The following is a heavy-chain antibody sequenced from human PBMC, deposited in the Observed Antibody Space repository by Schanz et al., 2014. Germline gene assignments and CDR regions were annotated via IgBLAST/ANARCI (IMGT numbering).Heavy chain of an antibody. CDR3: AKGRFGELSAFDI. V-gene: IGHV3-23*01. J-gene: IGHJ3*02. Sequence: EVQLLESGGGLVQPGGSLRLSCEASGFRFGNYGMSWVRQAPWKGLEWISGFDAHDGRAYYADSAKGRFTISRDNSKSTLYVEMNSLRAEDTAVYYCAKGRFGELSAFDIWGQGTMVTVSS. D-gene: IGHD3-10*01. CDR2: FDAHDGRA. CDR1: GFRFGNYG.